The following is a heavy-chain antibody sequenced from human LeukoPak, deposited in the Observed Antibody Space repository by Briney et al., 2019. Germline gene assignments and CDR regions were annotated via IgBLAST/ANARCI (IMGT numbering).Heavy chain of an antibody. CDR1: GYTFTSYV. J-gene: IGHJ6*03. CDR3: ARGKVGSGYDYRGYYYYYMDV. CDR2: MNPNSGNT. D-gene: IGHD5-12*01. V-gene: IGHV1-8*03. Sequence: ASVKVSCKASGYTFTSYVINWVRQATGQGLEWMGWMNPNSGNTGYAQKFQGRVTITRNTSISTAYMELSSLRSEDTAVYYCARGKVGSGYDYRGYYYYYMDVWGKGTTVTVSS.